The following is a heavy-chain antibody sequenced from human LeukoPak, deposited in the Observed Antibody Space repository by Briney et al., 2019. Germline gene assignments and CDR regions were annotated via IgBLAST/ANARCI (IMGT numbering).Heavy chain of an antibody. V-gene: IGHV3-23*01. CDR3: ANQVYYDILTADY. D-gene: IGHD3-9*01. Sequence: GGSLRLSCAASGFSFSAYAMSWVRQAPGKGLEWVSAISGNGGRTYYADSVKGRFTISRDHSKNTLYLQMNSLRAEDTAVYYCANQVYYDILTADYWGQGTLVTVSS. CDR1: GFSFSAYA. J-gene: IGHJ4*02. CDR2: ISGNGGRT.